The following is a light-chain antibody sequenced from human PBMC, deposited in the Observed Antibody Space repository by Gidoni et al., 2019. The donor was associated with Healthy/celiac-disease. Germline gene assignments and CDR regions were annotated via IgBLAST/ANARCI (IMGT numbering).Light chain of an antibody. J-gene: IGKJ3*01. V-gene: IGKV1-9*01. Sequence: DIQLTHSPSFLPASVGDRVTITCRASQGISSYLAWYQQKPGKAPKLLIYAASTVKSGVPSRFSGSGCGTEFTLTISSLQPEDFATYYFQQLNSYPFTFGPGTKVDIK. CDR2: AAS. CDR3: QQLNSYPFT. CDR1: QGISSY.